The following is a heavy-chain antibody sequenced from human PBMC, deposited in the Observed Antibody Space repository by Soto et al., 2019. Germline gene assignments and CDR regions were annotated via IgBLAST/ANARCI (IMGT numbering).Heavy chain of an antibody. J-gene: IGHJ5*02. V-gene: IGHV1-18*01. D-gene: IGHD3-10*01. CDR1: GYTFTNYG. CDR2: INVYNGNT. CDR3: ARGVGSGSYYNQYNWFDP. Sequence: QVQLVQSGGEVKKPGASVKVSYKASGYTFTNYGISWVRQAPGQGLEWMGWINVYNGNTKYAQKVQGRVTMTTDTSTSTAYMEVRSLRSDDTAVYYCARGVGSGSYYNQYNWFDPWGQGTLVTVSS.